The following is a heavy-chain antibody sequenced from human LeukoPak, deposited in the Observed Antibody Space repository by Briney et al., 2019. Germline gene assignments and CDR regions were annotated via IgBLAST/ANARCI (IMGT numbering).Heavy chain of an antibody. CDR3: AREDLYYYDSSGSEYFQH. CDR1: GYTFTGDH. Sequence: ASAKVSCKASGYTFTGDHMHWVRQAPGQGLEWMGWINPNSGGTNYAQKFQGRVTMTRDTSISTAYIELSRLRSDDTAVYYCAREDLYYYDSSGSEYFQHWGQGTLVTVSS. V-gene: IGHV1-2*02. D-gene: IGHD3-22*01. CDR2: INPNSGGT. J-gene: IGHJ1*01.